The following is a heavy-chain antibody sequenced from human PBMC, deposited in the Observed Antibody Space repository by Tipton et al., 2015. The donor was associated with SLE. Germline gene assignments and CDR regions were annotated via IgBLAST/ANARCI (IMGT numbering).Heavy chain of an antibody. V-gene: IGHV4-34*01. CDR3: ARLIGQLRPSGD. D-gene: IGHD6-6*01. CDR1: GGSFSGYY. J-gene: IGHJ4*02. Sequence: TLSLTCAVYGGSFSGYYWSWIRQPPGKGLEWIGEINHSGSTNYNPSLKSRVTISVDTSKNQFSLKLSSVTAADTAVYYCARLIGQLRPSGDWGQGTLVTVSS. CDR2: INHSGST.